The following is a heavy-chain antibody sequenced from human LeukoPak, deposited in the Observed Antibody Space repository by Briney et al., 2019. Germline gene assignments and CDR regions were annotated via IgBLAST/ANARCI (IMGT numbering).Heavy chain of an antibody. V-gene: IGHV3-21*01. D-gene: IGHD5-24*01. CDR3: ARTKEMATISYFDS. CDR2: ISSSSRYI. J-gene: IGHJ4*02. Sequence: GGSLRLSCAASGFTFSSYSMNWVRQAPGKGLEWVSSISSSSRYIYYADSVKGRFTISRDNAKNSLYLQMNSLRAEDTAVYYCARTKEMATISYFDSWGQGTLVTVSS. CDR1: GFTFSSYS.